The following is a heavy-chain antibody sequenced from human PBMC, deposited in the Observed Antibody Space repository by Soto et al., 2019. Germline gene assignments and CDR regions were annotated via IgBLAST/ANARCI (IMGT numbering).Heavy chain of an antibody. V-gene: IGHV3-7*04. CDR2: INQDGSGK. CDR3: ARDGYHYVMDL. J-gene: IGHJ6*02. Sequence: EAQLVESGGGLVQPGGSLRLSCAASGFTFSGYWMSWVRQAPGKGLERVANINQDGSGKYYMDSVKGRFTISRDNTKNSLYLQMNSLGDDDTAVYYCARDGYHYVMDLWGQGTTVTVSS. CDR1: GFTFSGYW.